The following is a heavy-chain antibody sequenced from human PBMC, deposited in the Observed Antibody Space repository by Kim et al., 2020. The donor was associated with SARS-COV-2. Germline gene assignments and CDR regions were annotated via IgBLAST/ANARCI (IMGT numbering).Heavy chain of an antibody. Sequence: KCRITISRDNSKNTRYLQMKSLRAEDTAVYYCARDVGATKGSYYYYCGMDVWGQGTTVTVSS. J-gene: IGHJ6*02. CDR3: ARDVGATKGSYYYYCGMDV. V-gene: IGHV3-30*07. D-gene: IGHD1-26*01.